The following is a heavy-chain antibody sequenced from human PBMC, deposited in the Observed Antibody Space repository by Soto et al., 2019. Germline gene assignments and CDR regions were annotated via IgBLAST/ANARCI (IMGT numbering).Heavy chain of an antibody. V-gene: IGHV3-74*01. D-gene: IGHD5-12*01. J-gene: IGHJ4*02. CDR1: GFTFSSYW. CDR2: INSDGSRT. Sequence: GGSLRLSCVGSGFTFSSYWMHWVRQAPGKGLVWVSRINSDGSRTTYADSVKGRFTISRDNAKNTLYLQMNSLRAEDTAVYYCAKGYSGYDYGYWGQGTLVTVSS. CDR3: AKGYSGYDYGY.